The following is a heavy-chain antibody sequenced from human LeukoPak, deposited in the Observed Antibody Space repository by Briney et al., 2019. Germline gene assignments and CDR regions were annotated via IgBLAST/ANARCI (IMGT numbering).Heavy chain of an antibody. CDR2: IYYSGST. CDR1: GGSISSYY. CDR3: ARVEIAPYYMDV. J-gene: IGHJ6*03. V-gene: IGHV4-59*01. D-gene: IGHD2/OR15-2a*01. Sequence: SETLSLTCAVSGGSISSYYGSWLRQPPGKGREWGGYIYYSGSTKYNPSLKSRVTISVDTSKNQFSLKLSSVTAADTAVYYCARVEIAPYYMDVWGKGTTVTVSS.